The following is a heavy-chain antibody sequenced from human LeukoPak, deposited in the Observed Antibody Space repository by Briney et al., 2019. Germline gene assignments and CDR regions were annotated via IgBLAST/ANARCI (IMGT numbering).Heavy chain of an antibody. Sequence: SETLSLTCAVYGGSFSGYYWSWIRQPPGKGLEWIGEINYSGSTNYNPSLKSRVTISVDTSKNQFSLKLTSVTAADTAVYYCARAPPVTAAKGSFDYWGQGTLVTVSS. D-gene: IGHD2-2*01. J-gene: IGHJ4*02. CDR3: ARAPPVTAAKGSFDY. V-gene: IGHV4-34*01. CDR2: INYSGST. CDR1: GGSFSGYY.